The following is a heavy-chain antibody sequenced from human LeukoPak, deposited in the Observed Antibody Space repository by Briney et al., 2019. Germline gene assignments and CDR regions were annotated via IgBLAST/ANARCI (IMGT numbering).Heavy chain of an antibody. Sequence: FDPEDLETIYAHKFHGRVTMTDDTSTDTAYMELSSLGSEDTAVYYCATDLSVITMVRGVIYWGQGTLVTVSS. CDR2: FDPEDLET. CDR3: ATDLSVITMVRGVIY. D-gene: IGHD3-10*01. V-gene: IGHV1-24*01. J-gene: IGHJ4*02.